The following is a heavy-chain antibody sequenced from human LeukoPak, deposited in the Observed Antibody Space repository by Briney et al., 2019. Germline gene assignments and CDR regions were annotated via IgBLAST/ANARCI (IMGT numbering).Heavy chain of an antibody. Sequence: GRSLRLSCAASGFTFSSYGMHWVRQAPGKGLEWVAVIWYDGSNKYYADSVKGRFTISKDNSKNTLYLQMNSLRAEDTAVYYCARDRDSGSGTLYYYYYMDVWGKGTTVTVSS. D-gene: IGHD6-13*01. V-gene: IGHV3-33*01. CDR3: ARDRDSGSGTLYYYYYMDV. J-gene: IGHJ6*03. CDR2: IWYDGSNK. CDR1: GFTFSSYG.